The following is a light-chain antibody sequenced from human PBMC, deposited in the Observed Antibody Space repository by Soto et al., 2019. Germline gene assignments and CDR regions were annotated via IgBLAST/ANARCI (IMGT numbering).Light chain of an antibody. Sequence: QSVLTQPPSASGTPGQRVTISCSGSSSNVGSNTVNWYQQLPGTAPTLLIHSNNQRPSGVPDRFSSSKSGTSASLAVNGLQSEDEADYYCAAWDDSLNGPLFGGGTKLTVL. CDR3: AAWDDSLNGPL. V-gene: IGLV1-44*01. CDR2: SNN. J-gene: IGLJ3*02. CDR1: SSNVGSNT.